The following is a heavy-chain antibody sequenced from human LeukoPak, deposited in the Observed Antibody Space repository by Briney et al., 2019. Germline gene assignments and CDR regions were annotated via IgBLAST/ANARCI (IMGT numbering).Heavy chain of an antibody. CDR3: ARGATMVRGVINWFDP. Sequence: SETLSLTCTVSGYSISSGYYWGWIRQPPGKGLEWIGSIYHSGSTYYNPSLKSRVTISVDTSKNQFSLKLSSVTAADTAVYYCARGATMVRGVINWFDPWGQGTLVTVSS. V-gene: IGHV4-38-2*02. D-gene: IGHD3-10*01. J-gene: IGHJ5*02. CDR1: GYSISSGYY. CDR2: IYHSGST.